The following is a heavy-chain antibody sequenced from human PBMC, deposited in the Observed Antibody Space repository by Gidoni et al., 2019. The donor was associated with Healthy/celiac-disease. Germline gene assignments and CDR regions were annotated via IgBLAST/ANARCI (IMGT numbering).Heavy chain of an antibody. Sequence: EVQLVETGGGLIQPGGSLRLSCAASGFTVSSNYMRWVRQAPGKGLGWVSVIYSGGSTYYADSVKGRFTISRDNSKNTLYLQMNSLRAEDTAVYYCARVRARGYAFDIWGQGTMVTVSS. CDR1: GFTVSSNY. CDR3: ARVRARGYAFDI. CDR2: IYSGGST. V-gene: IGHV3-53*02. J-gene: IGHJ3*02. D-gene: IGHD3-10*01.